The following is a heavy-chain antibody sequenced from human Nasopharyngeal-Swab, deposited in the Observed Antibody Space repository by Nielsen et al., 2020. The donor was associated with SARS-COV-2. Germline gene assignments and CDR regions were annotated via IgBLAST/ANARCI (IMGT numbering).Heavy chain of an antibody. CDR1: GGSISSSSYY. Sequence: GSLRLSCTVSGGSISSSSYYWGWIRQPPGKGLEWIGSIYYSGSTYYNPSLKSRVTISVDTSESQFSLKLNSVTAADTAVYYCARRDRYYDFWMDWGQGTLVTVSS. CDR3: ARRDRYYDFWMD. V-gene: IGHV4-39*01. D-gene: IGHD3-3*01. J-gene: IGHJ4*02. CDR2: IYYSGST.